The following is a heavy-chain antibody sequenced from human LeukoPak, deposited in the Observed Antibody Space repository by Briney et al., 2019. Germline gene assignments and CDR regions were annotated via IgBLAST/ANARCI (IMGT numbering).Heavy chain of an antibody. J-gene: IGHJ4*02. D-gene: IGHD4-11*01. Sequence: PSETLSLTCAVYGGSFSGYYWSWIRQPPGKGLEWIGEINHSGSTNYNPSLKSRVTISVDTSKNQFSLKLSSVTAADTAVYYCARRLLRSMTNLDYWGQGTLVTVSS. CDR1: GGSFSGYY. V-gene: IGHV4-34*01. CDR2: INHSGST. CDR3: ARRLLRSMTNLDY.